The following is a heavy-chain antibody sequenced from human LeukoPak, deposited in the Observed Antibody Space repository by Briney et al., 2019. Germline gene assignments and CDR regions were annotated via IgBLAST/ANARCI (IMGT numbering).Heavy chain of an antibody. Sequence: GGSLRLSCAASGFTFSYYTMHWVRQAPGKGLEWVAFISYDGRNKYYADSVKGRFTISRDNSKNTLYLQMNSLGTEDTAVYYCASDPIAAAADYWGQGTLVTVSS. J-gene: IGHJ4*02. D-gene: IGHD6-13*01. CDR2: ISYDGRNK. CDR3: ASDPIAAAADY. CDR1: GFTFSYYT. V-gene: IGHV3-30*04.